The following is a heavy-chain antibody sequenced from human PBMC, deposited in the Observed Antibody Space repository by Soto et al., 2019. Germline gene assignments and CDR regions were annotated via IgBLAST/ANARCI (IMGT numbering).Heavy chain of an antibody. V-gene: IGHV1-69*12. CDR1: GGTFSSYA. D-gene: IGHD6-19*01. CDR3: ASTEPRRIAVAGRFDY. CDR2: IIPIFGTA. J-gene: IGHJ4*02. Sequence: QVQLVHSGAEVKKPGSSVKVSCKASGGTFSSYAISGVRQAPGQGLEGMGGIIPIFGTANYAQKFQGRVTITADESTSRAYMALSSLRSEDTAVYYCASTEPRRIAVAGRFDYWGQGTPVTVSS.